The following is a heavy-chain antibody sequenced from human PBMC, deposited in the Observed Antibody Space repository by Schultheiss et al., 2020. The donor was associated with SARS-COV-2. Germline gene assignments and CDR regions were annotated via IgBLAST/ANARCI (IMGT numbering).Heavy chain of an antibody. D-gene: IGHD2-21*02. CDR2: IYYTGAT. CDR1: GGSISPYY. V-gene: IGHV4-59*08. CDR3: ARHCLERALKSDCDLDS. J-gene: IGHJ4*02. Sequence: GSLRLSCTVSGGSISPYYWSWIRQSPGRGLEWVAYIYYTGATNYNPSLKGRVTISLDTSKNELFLTLSSVTAADTAVYYCARHCLERALKSDCDLDSWGQGTLVTVSS.